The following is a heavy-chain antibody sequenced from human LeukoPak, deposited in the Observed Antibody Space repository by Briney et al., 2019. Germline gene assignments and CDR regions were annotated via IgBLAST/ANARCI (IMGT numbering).Heavy chain of an antibody. V-gene: IGHV3-21*01. CDR3: ARSRGVRGVNYYFDY. Sequence: GGSLRLSCAASGFTFSSYSMNWVRQAPGKGLEWVSSISSSSSYIYYADSVKGRFTISRDNAKNSLYLQINSLRAEDTAVYYCARSRGVRGVNYYFDYWGQGTLVTVSS. CDR2: ISSSSSYI. D-gene: IGHD3-10*01. CDR1: GFTFSSYS. J-gene: IGHJ4*02.